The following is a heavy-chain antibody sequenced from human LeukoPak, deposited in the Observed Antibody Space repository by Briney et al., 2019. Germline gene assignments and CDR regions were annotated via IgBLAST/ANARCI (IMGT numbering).Heavy chain of an antibody. CDR1: GDSVSSNTAA. J-gene: IGHJ6*02. Sequence: SQTLSLTCATSGDSVSSNTAAWIWVRQSPSRGLERLGRTYYRSKWYYDYATSVSSRIAINPDTSKNLFSLQLNSVTPEDTAVYYCARDPGYYYGMDVWGQGTTVTVSS. D-gene: IGHD2-15*01. CDR2: TYYRSKWYY. CDR3: ARDPGYYYGMDV. V-gene: IGHV6-1*01.